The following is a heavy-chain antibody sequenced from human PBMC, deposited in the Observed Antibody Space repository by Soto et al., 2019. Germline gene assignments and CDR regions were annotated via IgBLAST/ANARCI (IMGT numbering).Heavy chain of an antibody. J-gene: IGHJ4*02. Sequence: QVQLQESGPGLVKPSETLSLTCTVSGGSVSSGSYYWSWIRQPPGKGLEWIGYIYYGGSTTYNPSLKSRLTISVDTSKNQFSLKVNSVTTADTAVYYCARVSWDYIWGSPYYFDYWGQGTLVTVSS. CDR2: IYYGGST. D-gene: IGHD3-16*01. CDR1: GGSVSSGSYY. V-gene: IGHV4-61*01. CDR3: ARVSWDYIWGSPYYFDY.